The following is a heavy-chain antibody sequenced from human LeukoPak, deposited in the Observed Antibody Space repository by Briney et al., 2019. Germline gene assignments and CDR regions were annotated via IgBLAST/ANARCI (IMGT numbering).Heavy chain of an antibody. CDR2: IYYSGST. D-gene: IGHD3-3*01. V-gene: IGHV4-59*01. CDR1: GGSISSYY. Sequence: PSETLSLTCTVSGGSISSYYWSWIRQPPGKGLEWIGYIYYSGSTNYNPSLKSRVTISVDTSKNQFSLKLSSVTAADTAVYYCASGGPLEWFSPLNYYYNYMDVWGKGTTVTVSS. J-gene: IGHJ6*03. CDR3: ASGGPLEWFSPLNYYYNYMDV.